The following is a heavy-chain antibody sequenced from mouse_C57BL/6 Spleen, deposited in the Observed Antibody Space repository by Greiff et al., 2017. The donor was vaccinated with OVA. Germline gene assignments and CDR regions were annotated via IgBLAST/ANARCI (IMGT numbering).Heavy chain of an antibody. Sequence: EVMLVESGGGLVKPGGSLKLSCAASGFTFSSYAMSWVRQTPEKRLEWVATISDGGSYTYYPDNVKGRFTISRDNAKNNLYLQMSHLKSEDTAMYYCARDRGYDYDAMDYWGQGTSVTVSS. D-gene: IGHD2-4*01. J-gene: IGHJ4*01. CDR3: ARDRGYDYDAMDY. CDR2: ISDGGSYT. V-gene: IGHV5-4*01. CDR1: GFTFSSYA.